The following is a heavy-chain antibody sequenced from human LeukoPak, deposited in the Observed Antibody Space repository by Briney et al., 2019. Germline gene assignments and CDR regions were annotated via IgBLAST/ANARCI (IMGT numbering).Heavy chain of an antibody. CDR2: INWNGGRT. Sequence: GGSLRLSCAASGFTFDAYAMSWVRQAPGKGLERVSGINWNGGRTGYADSVKGRFTISRDNAKNSLHLQMNSLRAEDTALYYCARSNVLRYFDWLSTPVDYWGQGTLVTVSS. J-gene: IGHJ4*02. CDR3: ARSNVLRYFDWLSTPVDY. V-gene: IGHV3-20*04. CDR1: GFTFDAYA. D-gene: IGHD3-9*01.